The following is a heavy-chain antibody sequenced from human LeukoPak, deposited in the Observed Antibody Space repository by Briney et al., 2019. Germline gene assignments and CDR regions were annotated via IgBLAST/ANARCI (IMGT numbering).Heavy chain of an antibody. CDR1: GGSLSSYS. J-gene: IGHJ4*02. Sequence: SETLSLTCTVSGGSLSSYSWSWIRQPPGKGLEWIGCIYTSGSTNYNPSLKSRVTISLVTSKNQFSLNLSSVTAADTAVYFCARRHGYTYYFDYWGQGILVTVSS. V-gene: IGHV4-4*09. D-gene: IGHD5-24*01. CDR3: ARRHGYTYYFDY. CDR2: IYTSGST.